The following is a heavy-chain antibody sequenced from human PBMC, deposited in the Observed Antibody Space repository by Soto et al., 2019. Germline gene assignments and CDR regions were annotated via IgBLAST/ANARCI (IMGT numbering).Heavy chain of an antibody. D-gene: IGHD4-17*01. CDR1: GHTLSELS. J-gene: IGHJ1*01. V-gene: IGHV1-24*01. Sequence: QVQVVQSGAEVTKPGASVKVSCKVSGHTLSELSMHWVRQAPGKGLEWMGGYDTESSETIYAQKFQGRVTMTGDTSTDTAYLELRSLRSEDTAVYYCAVDIGDYSSWVSWGQGTLVTVSS. CDR2: YDTESSET. CDR3: AVDIGDYSSWVS.